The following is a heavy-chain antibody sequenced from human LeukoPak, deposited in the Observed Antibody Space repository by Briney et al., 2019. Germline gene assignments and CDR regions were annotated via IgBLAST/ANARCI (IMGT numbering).Heavy chain of an antibody. D-gene: IGHD1-26*01. J-gene: IGHJ4*02. CDR3: AREGPTSAFDY. Sequence: GGSLRLSCAASGFTFSSYSMNWVRPAPGKGLEWVSYISSSSSTIYYADSAKGRFTVSRDNAKNSLYLQMNSLRAEDTAVYYCAREGPTSAFDYWGQGTLVTVSS. CDR2: ISSSSSTI. CDR1: GFTFSSYS. V-gene: IGHV3-48*01.